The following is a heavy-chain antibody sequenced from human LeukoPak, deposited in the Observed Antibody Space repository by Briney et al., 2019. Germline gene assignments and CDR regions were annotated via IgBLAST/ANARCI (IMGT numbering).Heavy chain of an antibody. CDR1: GYTFTGYY. CDR3: SIMGDTFDI. Sequence: GASLKVSFTASGYTFTGYYMHWVRQAPGQGLGWMGSINPDSGDTNYAHNLQGRVTMTRDTSINTAYLDLSRLRSDDTAVYYCSIMGDTFDIWGQGTKVTVSS. CDR2: INPDSGDT. V-gene: IGHV1-2*07. J-gene: IGHJ3*02. D-gene: IGHD2-8*01.